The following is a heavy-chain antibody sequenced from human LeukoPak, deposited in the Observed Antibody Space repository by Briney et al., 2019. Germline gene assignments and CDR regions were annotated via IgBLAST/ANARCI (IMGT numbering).Heavy chain of an antibody. CDR1: GGSISSYY. CDR2: IYYSGST. D-gene: IGHD6-13*01. V-gene: IGHV4-59*01. Sequence: SETLSLTCTVSGGSISSYYWSWIRQPPGKGLEWIGYIYYSGSTNYNPSLKSRVTISVATSKNQFSLKLSSVTAADTAVYYCARDRMGSSSPYYYYGMDVWGQGTTVTVSS. J-gene: IGHJ6*02. CDR3: ARDRMGSSSPYYYYGMDV.